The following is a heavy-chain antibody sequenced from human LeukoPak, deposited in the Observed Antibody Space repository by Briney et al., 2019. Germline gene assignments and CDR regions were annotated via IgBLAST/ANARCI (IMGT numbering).Heavy chain of an antibody. Sequence: ASVKVSCKASGYIFTSYFMHWVRQAPGQGLEWMGLINPSGGSTRYAQKFQGRVTMTRDMSTSTVYMELSSLRSEDTAVYYCARGPRITLVRGGQWYYYMDVWGKGTTVTIPS. CDR1: GYIFTSYF. CDR2: INPSGGST. D-gene: IGHD3-10*01. CDR3: ARGPRITLVRGGQWYYYMDV. V-gene: IGHV1-46*01. J-gene: IGHJ6*03.